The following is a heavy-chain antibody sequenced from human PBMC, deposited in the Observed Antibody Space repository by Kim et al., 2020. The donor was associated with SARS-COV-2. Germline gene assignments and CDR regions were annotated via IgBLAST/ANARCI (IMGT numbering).Heavy chain of an antibody. V-gene: IGHV4-34*01. CDR2: INHSGST. D-gene: IGHD3-10*01. J-gene: IGHJ6*02. CDR3: ARATTIGRYYGSGRGGGMDV. CDR1: GGSFSGYY. Sequence: SETLSLTCAVYGGSFSGYYWSWIRQPPGKGLEWIGEINHSGSTNYNPSLKSRVTISVDTSKNQFSLKLSSVTAADTAVYYCARATTIGRYYGSGRGGGMDVRGQGTTVTVSS.